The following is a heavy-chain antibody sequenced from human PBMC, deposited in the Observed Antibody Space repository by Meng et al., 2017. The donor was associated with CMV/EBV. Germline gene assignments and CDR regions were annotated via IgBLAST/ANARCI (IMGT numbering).Heavy chain of an antibody. CDR2: SNAGNGNT. Sequence: ASVKVSCKASGYTFTSYAMHWVRQAPGQRLEWMGWSNAGNGNTKYSQEFQGRVTITRDTSASTAYMELNSLRAEDTAVYYCARDDDESHYYYYGMDVWGQGTTVTVSS. J-gene: IGHJ6*02. CDR1: GYTFTSYA. CDR3: ARDDDESHYYYYGMDV. V-gene: IGHV1-3*02.